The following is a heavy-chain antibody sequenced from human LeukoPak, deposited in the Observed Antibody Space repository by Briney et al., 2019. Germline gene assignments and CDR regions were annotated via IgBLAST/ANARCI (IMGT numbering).Heavy chain of an antibody. CDR2: VTGSADNT. CDR3: AKGGGYEVLYDY. D-gene: IGHD5-12*01. Sequence: GGSLRLSCAASGFTFRRYGMSWVRQAPGKGLEWVSSVTGSADNTYYADSVKGRFTISRDNSKNTLYLQINSLRAEDTAVYYCAKGGGYEVLYDYWGQGTLVTVSS. J-gene: IGHJ4*02. CDR1: GFTFRRYG. V-gene: IGHV3-23*01.